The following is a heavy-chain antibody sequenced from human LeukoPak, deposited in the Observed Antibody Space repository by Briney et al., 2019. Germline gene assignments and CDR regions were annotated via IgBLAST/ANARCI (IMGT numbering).Heavy chain of an antibody. Sequence: GGSLRLSCTASGFTFGDYAMSWVRQAPGKGLEWVGFIRSKAYGGTTEYAASVKGRFTISRDDSKSIAYLQMNSLKTEDTAVYYCTRWGYCSSTSCPTGYYYYYMDVWGKGTTVTVSS. CDR1: GFTFGDYA. CDR2: IRSKAYGGTT. D-gene: IGHD2-2*01. J-gene: IGHJ6*03. V-gene: IGHV3-49*04. CDR3: TRWGYCSSTSCPTGYYYYYMDV.